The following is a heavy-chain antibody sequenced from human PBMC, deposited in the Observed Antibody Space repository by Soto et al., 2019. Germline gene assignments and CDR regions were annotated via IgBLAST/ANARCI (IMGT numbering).Heavy chain of an antibody. D-gene: IGHD5-18*01. CDR1: GGSISSRPYS. Sequence: QLQLQESGSGLVKPAQTLYLTCAVSGGSISSRPYSWIWIRQPPGQGREWIGYILQSGSAYYNPSHKGRATISVDTSKTQISLKLSSMSAADTAVSFCARAGTRYGANAFDIWGPGTIVTVSS. CDR2: ILQSGSA. CDR3: ARAGTRYGANAFDI. J-gene: IGHJ3*02. V-gene: IGHV4-30-2*01.